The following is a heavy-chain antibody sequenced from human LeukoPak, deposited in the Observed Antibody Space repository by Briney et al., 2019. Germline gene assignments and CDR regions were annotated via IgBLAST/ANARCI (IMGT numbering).Heavy chain of an antibody. V-gene: IGHV3-74*01. J-gene: IGHJ6*03. CDR1: GFTFSSYW. Sequence: PGGSLRLSCAASGFTFSSYWMHWVRQAPGKGLVWVSRINSDGSSTSYADSVKGRFTISRDNAQNSLYLQMNSLRAEDTAVFYCARDSSNDDNFWSGYYTNYMDVWGKGTTVTVSS. D-gene: IGHD3-3*01. CDR2: INSDGSST. CDR3: ARDSSNDDNFWSGYYTNYMDV.